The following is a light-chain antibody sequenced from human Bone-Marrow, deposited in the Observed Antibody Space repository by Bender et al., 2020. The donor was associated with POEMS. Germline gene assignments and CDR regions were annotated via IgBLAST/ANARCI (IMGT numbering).Light chain of an antibody. Sequence: QSALTQPRSVSGSPGQSVIISCTGTSSDVGGYNYVSWYQHHPGKAPKVIIYEGNKRPSGVSTRFTGPNSGNTASLTISGLQAEDEADYYCCSSAGSDIWVFGGGTKLTVL. J-gene: IGLJ3*02. CDR3: CSSAGSDIWV. CDR1: SSDVGGYNY. V-gene: IGLV2-11*01. CDR2: EGN.